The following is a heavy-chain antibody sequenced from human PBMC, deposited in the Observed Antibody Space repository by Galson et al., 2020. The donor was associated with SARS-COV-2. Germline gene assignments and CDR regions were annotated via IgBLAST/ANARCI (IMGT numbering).Heavy chain of an antibody. CDR1: GGSMNSGSYY. V-gene: IGHV4-61*09. Sequence: TLSLTCTVSGGSMNSGSYYWNWIRQPAGQGLAWIGHVFITGTSNYNPSLKSRATISLDTSKNQFSLKLTSVTAADTAVYYCRQFALGAVPIDYWGQGTLVTVSS. CDR2: VFITGTS. J-gene: IGHJ4*02. CDR3: RQFALGAVPIDY. D-gene: IGHD6-19*01.